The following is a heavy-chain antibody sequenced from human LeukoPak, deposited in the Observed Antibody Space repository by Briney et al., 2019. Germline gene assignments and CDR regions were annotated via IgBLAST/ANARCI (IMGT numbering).Heavy chain of an antibody. D-gene: IGHD3-22*01. CDR1: GYTFTSYY. CDR2: INPSGGST. J-gene: IGHJ3*02. CDR3: ARERGTMTDHEAFDI. Sequence: ASVKVSCKASGYTFTSYYMHWVRRAPGQGLEWMGIINPSGGSTSYAQKFQGRVTMTRDTSTSTVYMELSSLRSEDTAVYYCARERGTMTDHEAFDIWGQGAMVTVSS. V-gene: IGHV1-46*01.